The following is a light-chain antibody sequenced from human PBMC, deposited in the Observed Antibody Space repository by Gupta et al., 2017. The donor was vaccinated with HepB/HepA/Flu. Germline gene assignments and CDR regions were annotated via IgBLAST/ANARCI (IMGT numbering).Light chain of an antibody. V-gene: IGKV3-20*01. CDR3: QQEGSSFAT. J-gene: IGKJ1*01. CDR2: GAS. Sequence: EIVLTQSPGTLSLSPGERVTLSCRASPSVSSSYLAWYQQKPGQAPRLLISGASTRATGIPDTFSGSGSGTDFTLTIIRLEPEDFAVYYCQQEGSSFATFGQGTKVEIK. CDR1: PSVSSSY.